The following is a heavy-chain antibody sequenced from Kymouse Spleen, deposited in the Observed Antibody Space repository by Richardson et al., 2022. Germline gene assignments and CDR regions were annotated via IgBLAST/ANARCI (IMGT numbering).Heavy chain of an antibody. CDR3: AARIAAAGTNWFDP. D-gene: IGHD6-13*01. Sequence: QVQLVESGGGVVQPGRSLRLSCAASGFTFSSYGMHWVRQAPGKGLEWVAVISYDGSNKYYADSVKGRFTISRDNSKNTLYLQMNSLRAEDTAVYYCAARIAAAGTNWFDPWGQGTLVTVSS. CDR1: GFTFSSYG. CDR2: ISYDGSNK. V-gene: IGHV3-30*18. J-gene: IGHJ5*02.